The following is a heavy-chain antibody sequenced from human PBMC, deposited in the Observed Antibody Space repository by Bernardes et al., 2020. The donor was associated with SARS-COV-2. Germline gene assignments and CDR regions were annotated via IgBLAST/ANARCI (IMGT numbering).Heavy chain of an antibody. Sequence: SETLSLTCSVSRGSVSFGSNYWTWIRQPPGKGLEWIGYIYYPGSINYNPSLKSRVTISVDTSKNQFSLKLTSVTAADTAVYYCVRGTGFCSGGSCGWIDPWGQGT. J-gene: IGHJ5*02. D-gene: IGHD2-15*01. V-gene: IGHV4-61*01. CDR1: RGSVSFGSNY. CDR3: VRGTGFCSGGSCGWIDP. CDR2: IYYPGSI.